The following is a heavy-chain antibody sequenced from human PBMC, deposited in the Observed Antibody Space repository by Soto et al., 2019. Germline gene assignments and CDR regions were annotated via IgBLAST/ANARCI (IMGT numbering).Heavy chain of an antibody. CDR3: ARVRGTAGKRYFDY. CDR1: GGSMTAYY. Sequence: SETLSLTCTVSGGSMTAYYWNWMRQPPGKGLQWIGYTYYSGSTTYNPSLKSRVTISVDSSKNQFSLKLDSVTPADTAVYYCARVRGTAGKRYFDYWGPGTLVTVSS. J-gene: IGHJ4*02. CDR2: TYYSGST. V-gene: IGHV4-59*01. D-gene: IGHD6-13*01.